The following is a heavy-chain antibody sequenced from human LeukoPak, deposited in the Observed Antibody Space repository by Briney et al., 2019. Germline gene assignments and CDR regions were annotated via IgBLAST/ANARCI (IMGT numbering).Heavy chain of an antibody. D-gene: IGHD2-2*02. Sequence: PSETLSLTCTVSGDSISSYYWSWIRQPPGKGLEWIGYIYYSGSTNYNPSLKSRVTISVDTSKNQFSLKLSSVTAADTAVYYCARNSVPAAIPLGFDPWGQGTLVTVSS. CDR2: IYYSGST. CDR3: ARNSVPAAIPLGFDP. J-gene: IGHJ5*02. CDR1: GDSISSYY. V-gene: IGHV4-59*01.